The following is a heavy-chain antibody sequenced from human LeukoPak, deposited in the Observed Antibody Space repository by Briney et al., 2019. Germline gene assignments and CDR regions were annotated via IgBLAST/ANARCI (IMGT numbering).Heavy chain of an antibody. CDR3: AKDLERQWLVGATGDY. D-gene: IGHD6-19*01. CDR1: GFTFSSYA. CDR2: FSGSGGST. Sequence: GSLRLSFAASGFTFSSYAMSWVRQAPGKGLEWVSAFSGSGGSTYYADSVKGRFTISRDNSKNTLYLQMNRLRAEDTAVYYCAKDLERQWLVGATGDYWGQGTLVTVSS. V-gene: IGHV3-23*01. J-gene: IGHJ4*02.